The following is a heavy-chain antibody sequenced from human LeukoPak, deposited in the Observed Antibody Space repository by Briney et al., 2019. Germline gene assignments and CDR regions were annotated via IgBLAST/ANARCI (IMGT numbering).Heavy chain of an antibody. Sequence: SQTLSLTCTVSGGSISSRGYDWSWIRHHPGKGLEWIGYIYYSGSTYYNPSLKSRVTISVDTSKNQFSLKLSSVTAADTAVYYCARECHVDIVATPCNWFDPWGQGTLVTVSS. V-gene: IGHV4-31*03. D-gene: IGHD5-12*01. CDR3: ARECHVDIVATPCNWFDP. CDR1: GGSISSRGYD. J-gene: IGHJ5*02. CDR2: IYYSGST.